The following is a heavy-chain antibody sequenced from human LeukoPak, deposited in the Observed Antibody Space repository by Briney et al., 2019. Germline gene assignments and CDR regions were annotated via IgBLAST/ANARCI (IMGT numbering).Heavy chain of an antibody. D-gene: IGHD6-19*01. CDR1: GGSFSGYY. V-gene: IGHV3-30-3*01. CDR2: VSYDGSIK. J-gene: IGHJ4*02. Sequence: LSLTCAVYGGSFSGYYWSWIRQPPGKGLEWVTFVSYDGSIKYYADSVKGRFTISRDNSKKTLYLQMNSLRAEDTAVYYCARDSGWGNDYWGQGTLVTVSS. CDR3: ARDSGWGNDY.